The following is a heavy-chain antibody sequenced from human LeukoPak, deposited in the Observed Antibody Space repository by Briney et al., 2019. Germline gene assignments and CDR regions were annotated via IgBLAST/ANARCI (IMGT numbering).Heavy chain of an antibody. D-gene: IGHD3-10*01. CDR2: ISYDGSNK. CDR1: EFTLSSYD. J-gene: IGHJ4*02. Sequence: GGSLRLSCAASEFTLSSYDMHWVRQAPGKGLEWVAVISYDGSNKYYADSVKGRFTISRDNSKKMLYLQMNSLRAEDTAVYYCARSMVRGVFDYWGQGTLVTVSS. V-gene: IGHV3-30*03. CDR3: ARSMVRGVFDY.